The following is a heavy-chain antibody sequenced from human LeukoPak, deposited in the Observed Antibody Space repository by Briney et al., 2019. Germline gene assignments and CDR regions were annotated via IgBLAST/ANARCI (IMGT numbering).Heavy chain of an antibody. CDR2: IKQDGSEK. CDR3: AREVATIPQYNWFDP. J-gene: IGHJ5*02. Sequence: GGSLRLSCAASGFTFSSHWMSWVRQAPGKGLEWVANIKQDGSEKYYVDSVKGRFTISRDNAKNSLYLQMNSLRAEDTAVYYCAREVATIPQYNWFDPWGQGTLVTVSS. D-gene: IGHD5-12*01. CDR1: GFTFSSHW. V-gene: IGHV3-7*01.